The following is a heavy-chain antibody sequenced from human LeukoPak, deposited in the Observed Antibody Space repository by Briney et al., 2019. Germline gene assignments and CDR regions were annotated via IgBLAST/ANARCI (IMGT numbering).Heavy chain of an antibody. Sequence: GGSLRLSCAASGFTFSSYWMSWVRQAPGKGLEWVANIKQDGSEKYYVDPVKGRFTISRDNAKNSLYLQMNSLRAEDTAVYYCAKRGIAVAGNNWFDPWGQGTLVTVSS. CDR3: AKRGIAVAGNNWFDP. V-gene: IGHV3-7*01. D-gene: IGHD6-19*01. CDR2: IKQDGSEK. J-gene: IGHJ5*02. CDR1: GFTFSSYW.